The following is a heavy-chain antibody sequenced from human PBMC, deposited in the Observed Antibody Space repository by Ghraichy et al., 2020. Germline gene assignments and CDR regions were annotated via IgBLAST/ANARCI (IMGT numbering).Heavy chain of an antibody. CDR1: GYTFTSYA. V-gene: IGHV1-3*01. Sequence: ASVKVSCKASGYTFTSYATHWVRQAPGQRLEWMGWINAGNGNTKYSQKFQGRVTITRDTSASTAYMELSSLRSEDTAVYYCGGQTTPYYYYGMDVWGQGTTVTDSS. D-gene: IGHD1-1*01. CDR3: GGQTTPYYYYGMDV. J-gene: IGHJ6*02. CDR2: INAGNGNT.